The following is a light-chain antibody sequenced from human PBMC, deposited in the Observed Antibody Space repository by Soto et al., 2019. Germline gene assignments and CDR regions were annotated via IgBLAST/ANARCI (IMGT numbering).Light chain of an antibody. CDR1: SSDVGSYNL. Sequence: QSALTQPDSVSGSPGQTLTVSGTGTSSDVGSYNLVSWYQQQPGKAPKLMIYEGSKRPSGVSNRFSGSKSGNTASLTISGLQAQDEADYYCCSYAGSRIIFGGGNKLTVL. V-gene: IGLV2-23*01. J-gene: IGLJ2*01. CDR3: CSYAGSRII. CDR2: EGS.